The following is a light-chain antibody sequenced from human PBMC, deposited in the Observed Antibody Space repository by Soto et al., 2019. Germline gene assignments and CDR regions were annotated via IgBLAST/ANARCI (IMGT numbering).Light chain of an antibody. V-gene: IGKV3-20*01. CDR3: QQYSTSPYT. Sequence: ETVLTQSPGTLSLSPGERATLSCRASQSVSSSYLAWYQQKPGQAPRLLIYGASSRATGIPDRFSGSGSGTDFTLTISRLEPEDFAVYYCQQYSTSPYTFGQGTKLEIK. J-gene: IGKJ2*01. CDR2: GAS. CDR1: QSVSSSY.